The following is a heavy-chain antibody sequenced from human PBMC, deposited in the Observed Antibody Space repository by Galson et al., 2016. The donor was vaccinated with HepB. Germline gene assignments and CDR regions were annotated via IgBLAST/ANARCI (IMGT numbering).Heavy chain of an antibody. J-gene: IGHJ4*02. CDR1: GGSISGSSYY. Sequence: SETLSLTCTVSGGSISGSSYYWGWIRQPPGKGLEWIGSIYYSGSSYYSPSLKSRVTLSVDTSKKQFSLKLNSVTAADTAVYYCARREEIGQFDYWGQGTLVTVSS. D-gene: IGHD3-22*01. V-gene: IGHV4-39*01. CDR2: IYYSGSS. CDR3: ARREEIGQFDY.